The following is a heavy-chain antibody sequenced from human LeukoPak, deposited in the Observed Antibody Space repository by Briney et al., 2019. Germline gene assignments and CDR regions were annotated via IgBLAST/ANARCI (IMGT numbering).Heavy chain of an antibody. D-gene: IGHD3-10*01. J-gene: IGHJ4*02. CDR2: IYYSGST. CDR3: ATMVQGVHTYFGS. CDR1: GGSISSYY. V-gene: IGHV4-59*01. Sequence: SETLSLTCTVSGGSISSYYWSWIRRPPGKGLEWIGYIYYSGSTNYNPSLKSRVTMSLDTSKNQLSLKLSSVTAADTAVYYCATMVQGVHTYFGSWGQGNLVAVPS.